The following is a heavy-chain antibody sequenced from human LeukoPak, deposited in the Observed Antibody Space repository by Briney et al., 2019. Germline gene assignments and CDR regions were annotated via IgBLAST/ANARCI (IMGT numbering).Heavy chain of an antibody. CDR3: ARSSIVVVSILDY. CDR2: ISSNGGST. D-gene: IGHD2-2*01. J-gene: IGHJ4*02. Sequence: GGSLRLSCAASGFPFSSYALHWVRQAPGKGLECVSAISSNGGSTSNANSVKGRFTISRDNSKNTLYLQMGSLRAEDMAVYYCARSSIVVVSILDYWGQGTLVTVSS. V-gene: IGHV3-64*01. CDR1: GFPFSSYA.